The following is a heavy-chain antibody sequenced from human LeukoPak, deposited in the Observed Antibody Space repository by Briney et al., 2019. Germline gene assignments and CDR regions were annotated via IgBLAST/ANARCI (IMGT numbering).Heavy chain of an antibody. V-gene: IGHV3-23*01. CDR1: GFIFSSYG. D-gene: IGHD3-22*01. Sequence: TGGSLRLSCAASGFIFSSYGMSWVRQAPGKGLEWVSDITGSGGSTYYADSVKGRFTISRDNSKNTLYLQMNSLRAEDTAVYYCAKVSPYCDSSGYYQYYFDYWGQGTLVTVSS. J-gene: IGHJ4*02. CDR3: AKVSPYCDSSGYYQYYFDY. CDR2: ITGSGGST.